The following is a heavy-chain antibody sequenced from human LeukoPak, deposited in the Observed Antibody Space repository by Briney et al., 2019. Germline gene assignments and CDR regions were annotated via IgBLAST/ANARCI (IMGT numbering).Heavy chain of an antibody. D-gene: IGHD3-22*01. Sequence: PGGSLRLSCAASGFTFSSYAMHWVRQAPGKGLEWVAVISYDGSNKYYADSVKGRFTISRDNSKNTLYLQMNSLRAEDTAVYYCARSTTHHYYDSSGYYGAPHHFDYWGQGTLVTVSS. CDR2: ISYDGSNK. CDR3: ARSTTHHYYDSSGYYGAPHHFDY. J-gene: IGHJ4*02. CDR1: GFTFSSYA. V-gene: IGHV3-30-3*01.